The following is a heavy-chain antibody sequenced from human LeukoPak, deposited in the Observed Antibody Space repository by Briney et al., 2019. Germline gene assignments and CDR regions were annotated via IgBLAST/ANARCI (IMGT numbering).Heavy chain of an antibody. Sequence: SETLSLTCTVSGDSISSSSYYWGWIRQPPGKELEWIGSIYYSGSTYYNPPLNSRVTISVDTSKNQFSLKLSSVTAADTAVYYCARDYLGGNPDAFDIWGQGTMVTVSS. D-gene: IGHD4-23*01. V-gene: IGHV4-39*07. CDR3: ARDYLGGNPDAFDI. CDR1: GDSISSSSYY. CDR2: IYYSGST. J-gene: IGHJ3*02.